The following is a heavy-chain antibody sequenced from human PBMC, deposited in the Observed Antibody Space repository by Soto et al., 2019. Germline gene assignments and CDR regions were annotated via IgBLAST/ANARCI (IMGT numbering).Heavy chain of an antibody. CDR2: IYYSGST. Sequence: QVQLQESGPGLVKPSETLSLTCTVSGGSISNYYWSWIRQPPGKGLEWIGYIYYSGSTNYNPSLKSRVTISVDTSKNQFSLELSSVTAADTAVYHCARTLYYYYGMDVWGQGTTVTVSS. V-gene: IGHV4-59*01. J-gene: IGHJ6*02. CDR1: GGSISNYY. CDR3: ARTLYYYYGMDV.